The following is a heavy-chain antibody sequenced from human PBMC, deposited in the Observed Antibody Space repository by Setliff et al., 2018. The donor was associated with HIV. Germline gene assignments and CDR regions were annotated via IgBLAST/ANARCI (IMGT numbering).Heavy chain of an antibody. Sequence: AASVKVSCKASGGTFSSYAISWVRQAPGQGLEWMGGIIPILGIANYAQKFQGRVTITADKSTSTAYMELSSLRSEDTAVYYCATTKYSGSYAGGGAFDIWGQGTMVTVSS. CDR2: IIPILGIA. J-gene: IGHJ3*02. CDR1: GGTFSSYA. D-gene: IGHD1-26*01. CDR3: ATTKYSGSYAGGGAFDI. V-gene: IGHV1-69*10.